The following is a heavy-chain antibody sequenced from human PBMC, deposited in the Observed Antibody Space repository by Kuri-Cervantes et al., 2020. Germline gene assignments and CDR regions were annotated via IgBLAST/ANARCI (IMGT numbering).Heavy chain of an antibody. CDR3: AKSFGWYFDY. CDR2: ISSNGGST. CDR1: GFTFSSYA. D-gene: IGHD6-19*01. Sequence: GESLKISCAASGFTFSSYAMHWVRQAPGKGLEYVSAISSNGGSTYYADSVKGRFTISRDNAKNSLYLQMNSLRAEDTAVYYCAKSFGWYFDYWGQGTLVTVSS. V-gene: IGHV3-64*02. J-gene: IGHJ4*02.